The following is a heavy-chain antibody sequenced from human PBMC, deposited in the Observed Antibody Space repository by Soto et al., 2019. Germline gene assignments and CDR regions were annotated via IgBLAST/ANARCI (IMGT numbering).Heavy chain of an antibody. D-gene: IGHD3-10*01. V-gene: IGHV3-7*01. CDR2: IKEDGSET. J-gene: IGHJ4*02. CDR3: AGKGYVSGALDS. CDR1: GFTFSSHW. Sequence: EVQLVESGGGVVQPGGSLRLACAASGFTFSSHWMTWLRQAPGKGLACVAYIKEDGSETYYVDSVKGRFTISRDNAENSLFLQMNRLTADDTAVYYCAGKGYVSGALDSWGQGTRVSVSS.